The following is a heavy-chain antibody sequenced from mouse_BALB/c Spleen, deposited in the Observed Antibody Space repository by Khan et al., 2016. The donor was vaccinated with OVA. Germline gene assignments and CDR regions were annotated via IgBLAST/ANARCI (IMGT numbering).Heavy chain of an antibody. Sequence: QVQLKQSGPGLVQPSQSLSITCTVSGFSLTTHGVHWVRQSLGKGLEWLGVIWSGGSTDYNAAFISRLNISKDNSKSQAFFKMNSLQANDTAIYYCARNYYYDEDHDYWGQGTLVTGTA. V-gene: IGHV2-2*02. J-gene: IGHJ3*01. CDR2: IWSGGST. CDR1: GFSLTTHG. D-gene: IGHD2-4*01. CDR3: ARNYYYDEDHDY.